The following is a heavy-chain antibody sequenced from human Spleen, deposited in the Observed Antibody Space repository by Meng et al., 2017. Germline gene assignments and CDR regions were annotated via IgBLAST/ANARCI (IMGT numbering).Heavy chain of an antibody. J-gene: IGHJ4*02. CDR3: ARRRRIVRAAGGADYFDY. V-gene: IGHV5-51*01. D-gene: IGHD6-13*01. CDR1: GYSFTSYW. Sequence: GSLRLSCQGSGYSFTSYWIGWVRQIPGKGLEWMGIIYPVDSDTRYSPSFQGQVTISVDKSIGTAYLQWSSLKASDTAMYYCARRRRIVRAAGGADYFDYWGQGTLVTVSS. CDR2: IYPVDSDT.